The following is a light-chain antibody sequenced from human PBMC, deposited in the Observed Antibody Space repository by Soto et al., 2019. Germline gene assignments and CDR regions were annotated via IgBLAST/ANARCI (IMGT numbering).Light chain of an antibody. CDR2: GAS. Sequence: EIVMTQSPATLSVSPGERATLSCGASQSVNIYLAWYQQKPGQAPRLLIFGASYRATGIPARFSGSGSGTEFNLSISRRQCEYFAVYFWQQYDDWLRLTFGGGSKVDI. CDR3: QQYDDWLRLT. CDR1: QSVNIY. V-gene: IGKV3D-15*01. J-gene: IGKJ4*01.